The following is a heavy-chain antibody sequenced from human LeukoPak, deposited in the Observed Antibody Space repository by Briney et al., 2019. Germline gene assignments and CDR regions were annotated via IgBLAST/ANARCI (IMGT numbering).Heavy chain of an antibody. Sequence: SETLSLICTVSGGSFSSGNYYWSWIRQPPGKGLEWIGYIYYSGSTNYNPSLKSRVTISVDTSKNQFSLSLSSVTAADTAVYYCAAGLGTSGAGRRDLLPLDYWGPGTLVTVSS. CDR2: IYYSGST. D-gene: IGHD1-7*01. J-gene: IGHJ4*02. CDR1: GGSFSSGNYY. V-gene: IGHV4-61*01. CDR3: AAGLGTSGAGRRDLLPLDY.